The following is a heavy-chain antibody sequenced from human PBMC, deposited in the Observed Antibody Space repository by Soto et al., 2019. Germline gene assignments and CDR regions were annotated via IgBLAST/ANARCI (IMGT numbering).Heavy chain of an antibody. V-gene: IGHV1-69*06. CDR3: ARAVSHGYVVPYAFDI. D-gene: IGHD3-10*02. CDR1: GGTFSSYA. Sequence: SVKVSCKASGGTFSSYAISWVRQAPGQGLEWMGGIIPIFGTANYAQKFQGRVTITADKSTSTAYMELSSLRSEDTAVYYCARAVSHGYVVPYAFDIWGQGTMVTVSS. J-gene: IGHJ3*02. CDR2: IIPIFGTA.